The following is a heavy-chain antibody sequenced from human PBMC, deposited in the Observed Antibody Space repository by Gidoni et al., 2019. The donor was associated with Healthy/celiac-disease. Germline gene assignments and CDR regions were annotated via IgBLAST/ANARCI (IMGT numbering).Heavy chain of an antibody. V-gene: IGHV3-30*04. CDR1: GFTFSSYA. Sequence: QVQLVESGGGVVQPGRSLRLSCSAPGFTFSSYAMHWVRQAPGKGLEWVAVISYDGSNKYYADSVKGRVTISRDNSKNTLYLQMNSLRAEDTAVYYCAREHCTNGVCYTFDPWGQGTLVTVSS. CDR2: ISYDGSNK. CDR3: AREHCTNGVCYTFDP. D-gene: IGHD2-8*01. J-gene: IGHJ5*02.